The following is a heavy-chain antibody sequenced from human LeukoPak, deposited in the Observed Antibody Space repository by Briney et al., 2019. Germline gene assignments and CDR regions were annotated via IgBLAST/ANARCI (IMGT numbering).Heavy chain of an antibody. CDR3: AKKVVVGATSPYSDFQD. CDR2: IYENGGTT. V-gene: IGHV3-23*01. D-gene: IGHD1-26*01. CDR1: GFTFRSHA. Sequence: GGSLRLSCVGSGFTFRSHAMSWVRQAPEKGLEFVSGIYENGGTTYYAGSVKGRFSISRDNSKNTLYLQMNSLRAEDTALYYCAKKVVVGATSPYSDFQDWGQGTLVTVSS. J-gene: IGHJ1*01.